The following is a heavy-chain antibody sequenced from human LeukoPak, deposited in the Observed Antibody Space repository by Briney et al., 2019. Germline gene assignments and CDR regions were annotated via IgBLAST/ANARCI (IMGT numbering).Heavy chain of an antibody. Sequence: GGSLRLSCAASGFTFSSYAMSWVRQAPGKGLEWVSGISGSGGSKYYADSVKGRFTISRDNSKNTLYLKMNSLRAEDTAVYYCAKGTYSSPPPGYFDYWGQGTLVTVSS. D-gene: IGHD6-13*01. CDR2: ISGSGGSK. V-gene: IGHV3-23*01. J-gene: IGHJ4*02. CDR3: AKGTYSSPPPGYFDY. CDR1: GFTFSSYA.